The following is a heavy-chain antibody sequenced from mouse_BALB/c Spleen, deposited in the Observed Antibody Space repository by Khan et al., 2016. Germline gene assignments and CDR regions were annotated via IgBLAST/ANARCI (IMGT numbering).Heavy chain of an antibody. Sequence: VQLQQSGAELVKPGAPVKLSCTASGFNIKDTYMHWVKQRPEQGLAWIGRIAPANGKTKYGPKFQGKATITADTSSNPAYLQLSSLTSEDTAVYNGASSGDDPVAYWGQATLVTVSA. J-gene: IGHJ3*01. CDR1: GFNIKDTY. CDR2: IAPANGKT. CDR3: ASSGDDPVAY. D-gene: IGHD4-1*01. V-gene: IGHV14-3*02.